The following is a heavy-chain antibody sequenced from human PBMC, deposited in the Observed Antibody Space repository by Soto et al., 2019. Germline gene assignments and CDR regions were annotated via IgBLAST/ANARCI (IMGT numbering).Heavy chain of an antibody. Sequence: SDTLSLTCAVSGYCISSGYYWGWIRQPPGKGLEWIGSIYHSGITYYNPSLKSRVTISVDTSKNQFSLKLSSVTAADTAVYYCASELGSFGFDYWGQGTLVTVSS. CDR1: GYCISSGYY. J-gene: IGHJ4*02. D-gene: IGHD3-16*01. CDR2: IYHSGIT. CDR3: ASELGSFGFDY. V-gene: IGHV4-38-2*01.